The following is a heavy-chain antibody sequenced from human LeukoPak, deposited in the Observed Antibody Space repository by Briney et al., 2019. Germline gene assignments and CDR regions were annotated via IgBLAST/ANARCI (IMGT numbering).Heavy chain of an antibody. CDR2: IKQDGSEK. V-gene: IGHV3-7*01. J-gene: IGHJ6*02. CDR1: GFTFSSYW. CDR3: ARDRYDFWSCPYGMDV. D-gene: IGHD3-3*01. Sequence: GGSLRLSCAASGFTFSSYWMSWVRQAPGKGLEWVANIKQDGSEKYYVDSAKGRFTISRDNAKNSLYLQMNSLRAEDTAVYYCARDRYDFWSCPYGMDVWGQGTTVTVSS.